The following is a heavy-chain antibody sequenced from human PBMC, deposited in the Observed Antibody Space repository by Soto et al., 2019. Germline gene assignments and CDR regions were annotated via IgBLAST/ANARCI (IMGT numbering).Heavy chain of an antibody. CDR3: ARDGWGSNWYFDL. Sequence: GGSLRLSCGAPGVTFKDYGMHWVRQAPGKGLEWVAVISYDGKQTYYADSVKGRFTISKDKSKRTLFLQMNSMRVDDTAVYYCARDGWGSNWYFDLWGRGTLVTVSS. D-gene: IGHD3-16*01. CDR2: ISYDGKQT. V-gene: IGHV3-30*03. J-gene: IGHJ2*01. CDR1: GVTFKDYG.